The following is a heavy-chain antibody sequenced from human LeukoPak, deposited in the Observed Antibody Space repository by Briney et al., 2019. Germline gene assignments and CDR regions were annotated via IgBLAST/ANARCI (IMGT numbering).Heavy chain of an antibody. Sequence: ASVKVSCKASGYTFTGYYMHWVRQAPGQGLEWMGWINPNSGGTNYAQKFQGRVTMTRDTSISTAYMELSRLRSDDTAVYYCARNGPPRVVGFTYYYYMDVWGKGTTVTVSS. V-gene: IGHV1-2*02. D-gene: IGHD3-3*01. CDR1: GYTFTGYY. J-gene: IGHJ6*03. CDR2: INPNSGGT. CDR3: ARNGPPRVVGFTYYYYMDV.